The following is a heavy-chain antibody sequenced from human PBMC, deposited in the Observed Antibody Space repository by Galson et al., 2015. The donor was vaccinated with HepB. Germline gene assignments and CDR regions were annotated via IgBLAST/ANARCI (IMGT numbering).Heavy chain of an antibody. Sequence: SVKVSCKASGYTFSSYLMNWVRQAPGQGLEWMGWINTNTGNPTYAQGFTGRFVFSLDTSVSTAYLQISSLKAEDTAVYYCARDRDSVSSSFYFDDWGQGTLVTVSS. CDR2: INTNTGNP. V-gene: IGHV7-4-1*02. J-gene: IGHJ4*02. CDR1: GYTFSSYL. D-gene: IGHD1-26*01. CDR3: ARDRDSVSSSFYFDD.